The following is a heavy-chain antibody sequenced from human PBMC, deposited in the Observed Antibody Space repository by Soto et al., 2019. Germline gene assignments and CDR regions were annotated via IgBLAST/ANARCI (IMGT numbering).Heavy chain of an antibody. V-gene: IGHV3-15*02. CDR2: IKSKTDGGTT. J-gene: IGHJ4*02. CDR1: GFTFNNAW. D-gene: IGHD3-22*01. Sequence: EVQLVESGGALVKPGGSLRLSCAASGFTFNNAWMSWVRQAPGKGRGWIGGIKSKTDGGTTDYAAPVKGRFAISRDDSENTLSLQMNSLKTEDTAVYYGTTLGNHYDNSGSYPYCFDYWGQGTLVTVSS. CDR3: TTLGNHYDNSGSYPYCFDY.